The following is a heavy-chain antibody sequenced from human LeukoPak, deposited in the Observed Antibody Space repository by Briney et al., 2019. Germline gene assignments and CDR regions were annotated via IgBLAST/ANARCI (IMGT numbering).Heavy chain of an antibody. CDR2: IKQDGSDK. CDR1: GFTFSNYW. V-gene: IGHV3-7*01. J-gene: IGHJ6*03. D-gene: IGHD6-19*01. Sequence: GGSLRLSCAASGFTFSNYWMSCVRQAPGKGLEWVATIKQDGSDKYYVDCVAGRFTISRDNAKNSLYLQMNSLRAEDTAVYYCARDSSTGWPYSYYCMDVWGKGTTVTVSS. CDR3: ARDSSTGWPYSYYCMDV.